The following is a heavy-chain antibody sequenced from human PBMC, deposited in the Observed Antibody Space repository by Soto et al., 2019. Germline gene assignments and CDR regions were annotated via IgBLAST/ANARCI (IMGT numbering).Heavy chain of an antibody. J-gene: IGHJ6*02. CDR1: GGSISSGGYY. CDR2: IYYTGNT. Sequence: SETLSLTCTVSGGSISSGGYYWSWIRQHPGKGLEWIGHIYYTGNTYYNPSLKSRLTMSVDMSKNQFSLKLSSVTAADTAVYYCARSIAARPLFDYGMDVWGQGTTVTVSS. CDR3: ARSIAARPLFDYGMDV. D-gene: IGHD6-6*01. V-gene: IGHV4-31*03.